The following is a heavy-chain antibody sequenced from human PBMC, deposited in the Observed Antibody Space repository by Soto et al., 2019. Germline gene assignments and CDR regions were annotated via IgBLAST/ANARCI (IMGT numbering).Heavy chain of an antibody. J-gene: IGHJ4*02. CDR3: AHSIYGSGSYYNVPHW. V-gene: IGHV2-5*08. Sequence: TLSLTCTVSGGSISSGGYYWSWIRQHPGKGLEWLALIYWDDDKRYSPSLKSRLTITKDTSKNQVVLTMTNMDPVDTATYYCAHSIYGSGSYYNVPHWWGQGTLVTVSS. CDR2: IYWDDDK. CDR1: GGSISSGGYY. D-gene: IGHD3-10*01.